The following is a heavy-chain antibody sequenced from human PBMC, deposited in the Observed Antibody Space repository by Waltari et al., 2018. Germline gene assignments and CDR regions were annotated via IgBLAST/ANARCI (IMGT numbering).Heavy chain of an antibody. CDR3: ARDWGFKRFDI. J-gene: IGHJ3*02. D-gene: IGHD3-16*01. Sequence: EVQLVESGGGLVQPGGSLRLSWGAPGFNVTTSWMNWVRQAPGKGLEWVASMKTDGSEEFYVDSVRGRFTISRDNDKNLLFLQMNSLSADDTAVYFCARDWGFKRFDIWGQGTAVTVAS. CDR2: MKTDGSEE. CDR1: GFNVTTSW. V-gene: IGHV3-7*03.